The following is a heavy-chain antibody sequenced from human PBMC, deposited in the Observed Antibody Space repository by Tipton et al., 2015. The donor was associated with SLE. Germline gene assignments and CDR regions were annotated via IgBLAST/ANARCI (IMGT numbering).Heavy chain of an antibody. D-gene: IGHD7-27*01. CDR3: ARSPWGSWAFDI. CDR2: IYYSGST. J-gene: IGHJ3*02. CDR1: GGSISSYY. Sequence: TLSLTCTVSGGSISSYYWSWIRQPPGKGLEWIGYIYYSGSTNYNPSLKSRVTISVDTSKNQFSLRLTSVTAADTAVYYCARSPWGSWAFDIWGQGTVVTVSS. V-gene: IGHV4-59*08.